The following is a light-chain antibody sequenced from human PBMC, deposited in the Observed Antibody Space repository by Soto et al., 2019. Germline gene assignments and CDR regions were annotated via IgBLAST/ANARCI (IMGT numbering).Light chain of an antibody. Sequence: EIVLTQSPGTLSLSPGERATLSCRASQSVSSSYLAWYQQKPGQAPRLLIYGASSRATGIPDGFSGSGSGTDFTLTISRLEPEDFAVYYCQQYGNFWTFGQGTKVEIK. J-gene: IGKJ1*01. CDR2: GAS. CDR3: QQYGNFWT. CDR1: QSVSSSY. V-gene: IGKV3-20*01.